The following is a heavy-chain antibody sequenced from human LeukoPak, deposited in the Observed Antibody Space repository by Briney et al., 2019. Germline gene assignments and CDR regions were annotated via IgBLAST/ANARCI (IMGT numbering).Heavy chain of an antibody. V-gene: IGHV3-7*01. CDR1: GFTFSSYW. D-gene: IGHD1-26*01. CDR3: AKGYSGSYFDY. Sequence: GGSLRLSCAASGFTFSSYWMSWVRQAPGKGLEWVANIKQDGSEKYYVDSVKGRFTISRDNSKNTLYLQMNSLRAEDTAVYYCAKGYSGSYFDYWGQGTLVTVSS. CDR2: IKQDGSEK. J-gene: IGHJ4*02.